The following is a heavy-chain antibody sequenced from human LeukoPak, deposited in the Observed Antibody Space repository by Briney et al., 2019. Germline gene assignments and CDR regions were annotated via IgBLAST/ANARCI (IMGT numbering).Heavy chain of an antibody. Sequence: SETLSLTCTVSGGSISGYYWSWIRQPPGKGLEWIGYIYYSGTTSYNPSLRSRVTMSVDTSKNQFSLRLSSVTAADTAVYYCARIGAIAGASANPDHWGQGTLVTVSS. CDR1: GGSISGYY. CDR3: ARIGAIAGASANPDH. J-gene: IGHJ4*02. V-gene: IGHV4-59*01. CDR2: IYYSGTT. D-gene: IGHD4/OR15-4a*01.